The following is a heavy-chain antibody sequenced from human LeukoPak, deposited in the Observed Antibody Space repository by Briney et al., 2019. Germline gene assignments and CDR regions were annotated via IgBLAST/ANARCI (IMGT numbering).Heavy chain of an antibody. D-gene: IGHD3-16*02. CDR2: IYYSGGT. CDR3: ASYMITFGGVIADAFDI. V-gene: IGHV4-30-4*08. J-gene: IGHJ3*02. Sequence: SETLSLTCTVSGGSISSGDYYWSWIRQPPGKGLEWIGYIYYSGGTYYNPSLKSRVTISVDTSKNQFSLKLSSVTAADTAVYYCASYMITFGGVIADAFDIWGQGTMVTVSS. CDR1: GGSISSGDYY.